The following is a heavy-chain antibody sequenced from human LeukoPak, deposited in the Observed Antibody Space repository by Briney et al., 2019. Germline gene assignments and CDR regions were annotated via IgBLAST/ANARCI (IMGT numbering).Heavy chain of an antibody. CDR2: ISGSGGST. CDR1: GFTFSSYA. V-gene: IGHV3-23*01. Sequence: GGSLRLSRAASGFTFSSYAMSWVRQAPGKGLEWVSAISGSGGSTYYADSVKGRFTISRDNSKNTLYLQMNSLRAEDTAVYYCAKDHRGRITMIVVVIPDAFDIWGQGTMVTVSS. D-gene: IGHD3-22*01. J-gene: IGHJ3*02. CDR3: AKDHRGRITMIVVVIPDAFDI.